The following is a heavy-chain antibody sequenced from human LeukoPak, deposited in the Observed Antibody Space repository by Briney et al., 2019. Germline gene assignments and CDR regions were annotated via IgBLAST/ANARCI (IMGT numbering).Heavy chain of an antibody. CDR3: AKDMSGHDAFDV. V-gene: IGHV3-23*01. CDR2: ISDSGGST. Sequence: PGGSLRLSCAASGFTFSSSGISWVRQAPGKGLEWVSGISDSGGSTYYADSVKGRFTISRDNSNNTLYLQMNSLRAEDTAIYYCAKDMSGHDAFDVWGQGTMVTVSS. CDR1: GFTFSSSG. D-gene: IGHD3-10*01. J-gene: IGHJ3*01.